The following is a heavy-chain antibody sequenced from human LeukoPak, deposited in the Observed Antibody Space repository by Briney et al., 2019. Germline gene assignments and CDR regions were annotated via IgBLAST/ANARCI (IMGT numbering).Heavy chain of an antibody. D-gene: IGHD6-19*01. J-gene: IGHJ3*02. Sequence: ASVKVSCKASGYTFTSYGISWVRQAPGQGLEWMGWISAYNGNTNYAQKLQGRVTMTTDTSTSTAYMELRSLRPDDTAVYYCARGEQWLVSAAFDIWGQGTMVTVSS. CDR1: GYTFTSYG. CDR2: ISAYNGNT. CDR3: ARGEQWLVSAAFDI. V-gene: IGHV1-18*01.